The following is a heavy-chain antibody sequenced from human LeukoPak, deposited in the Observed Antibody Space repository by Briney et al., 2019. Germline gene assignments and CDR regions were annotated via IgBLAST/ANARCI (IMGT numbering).Heavy chain of an antibody. J-gene: IGHJ4*02. Sequence: GGSLRLSCAASGFTFSSYSMNWVRQAPGKGLEWVSSISSSSSYIYYADSVKGRFTISRDNAKNSLYLQMNSLRAEDTAVYYCAREPGIAAAGTNEADYWGQGTLVTVSS. CDR3: AREPGIAAAGTNEADY. CDR2: ISSSSSYI. V-gene: IGHV3-21*01. CDR1: GFTFSSYS. D-gene: IGHD6-13*01.